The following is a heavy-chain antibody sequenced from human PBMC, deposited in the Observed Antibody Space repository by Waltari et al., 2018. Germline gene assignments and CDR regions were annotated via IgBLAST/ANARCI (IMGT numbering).Heavy chain of an antibody. Sequence: QVTLKESGPALVKPTQTLTLTCSFSGLSLSTSGMRVSWIRQRPGKALEWLARIDWEDSKVYSTSLKTRLTISKDTSKNQVILTMTNLDPVDTGTYYCARTHKMDWYFDLWGRGTLVTVSS. CDR2: IDWEDSK. CDR1: GLSLSTSGMR. J-gene: IGHJ2*01. V-gene: IGHV2-70*04. CDR3: ARTHKMDWYFDL. D-gene: IGHD2-8*01.